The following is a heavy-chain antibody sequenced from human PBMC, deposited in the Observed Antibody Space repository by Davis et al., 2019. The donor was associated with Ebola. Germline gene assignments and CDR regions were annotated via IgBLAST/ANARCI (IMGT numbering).Heavy chain of an antibody. J-gene: IGHJ6*02. CDR3: ARDRWFRNTAMVPVYYYGMDV. Sequence: SETLSLTCTVSGGSISSGDYYWSWIRQPPGKGLEWIGYIYYSGSTYSNPSLKSRVTISVDTSKNQFSLKLSSVTAADTAVYYCARDRWFRNTAMVPVYYYGMDVWGQGTTVTVSS. CDR1: GGSISSGDYY. D-gene: IGHD5-18*01. CDR2: IYYSGST. V-gene: IGHV4-30-4*01.